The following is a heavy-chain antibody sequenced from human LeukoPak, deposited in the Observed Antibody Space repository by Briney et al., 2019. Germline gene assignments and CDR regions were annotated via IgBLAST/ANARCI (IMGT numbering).Heavy chain of an antibody. Sequence: LSCAASGFTFSSYAMSWIRQPPGKGLEWIGYIYYSGSTNYNPSLKSRVTISVDTSKNQFSLKLSSVTAADTAVYYCARLEPDYYDSSGSAFDIWGQGTMVTVS. CDR1: GFTFSSYA. CDR3: ARLEPDYYDSSGSAFDI. CDR2: IYYSGST. J-gene: IGHJ3*02. D-gene: IGHD3-22*01. V-gene: IGHV4-59*08.